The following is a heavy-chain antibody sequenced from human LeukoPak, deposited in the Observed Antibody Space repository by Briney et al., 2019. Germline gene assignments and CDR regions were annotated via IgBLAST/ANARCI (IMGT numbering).Heavy chain of an antibody. D-gene: IGHD3-16*01. Sequence: SDTLSLTCTVSGGSINSYFWSWIRQPAGKGLEWIGRIYGSGSTNYNPSLKSRLTMSVDTSKNQFSLKLSSVTAADTAVYYCAKLGGHPLHNYYVGVWGKGTTVAVSS. CDR3: AKLGGHPLHNYYVGV. J-gene: IGHJ6*03. CDR1: GGSINSYF. CDR2: IYGSGST. V-gene: IGHV4-4*07.